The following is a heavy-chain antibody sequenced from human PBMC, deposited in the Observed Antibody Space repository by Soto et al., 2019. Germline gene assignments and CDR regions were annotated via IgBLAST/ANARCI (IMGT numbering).Heavy chain of an antibody. CDR1: GDTFNFYS. CDR2: INPIRSMS. J-gene: IGHJ4*02. Sequence: QVQLVQSGAEVKKPGSSVRVSCKASGDTFNFYSINWVRQAPGLGLEWMGSINPIRSMSNYAQRFQGRVTMTAAKSTSTAYMDLSSLRPEDTAMYYCASSYGSGYRAFDSWGQGALVTVSS. D-gene: IGHD3-10*01. V-gene: IGHV1-69*02. CDR3: ASSYGSGYRAFDS.